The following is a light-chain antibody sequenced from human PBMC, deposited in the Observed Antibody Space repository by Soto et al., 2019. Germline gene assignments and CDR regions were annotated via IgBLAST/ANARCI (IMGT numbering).Light chain of an antibody. Sequence: EIVLTQSPATLSLSPGERATLSCRASQSLSSNFLAWYQQKPGQPPRLLIYDSSTRATGFPDRFSGSGSGTDFTLTIIRLEPEDFAVYYCQQYDISGTFGQGTKVDIK. CDR3: QQYDISGT. V-gene: IGKV3-20*01. J-gene: IGKJ1*01. CDR2: DSS. CDR1: QSLSSNF.